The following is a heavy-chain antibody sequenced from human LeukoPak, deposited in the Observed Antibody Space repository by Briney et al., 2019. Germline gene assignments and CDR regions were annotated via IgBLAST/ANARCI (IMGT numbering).Heavy chain of an antibody. CDR1: GFTFDDYA. D-gene: IGHD3-10*02. CDR3: AELGITMIGGV. V-gene: IGHV3-9*01. CDR2: ISWNSGSI. Sequence: GGSLRLSCAASGFTFDDYAMHWVRQAPGKGLEWVSGISWNSGSIGYADSVKGRFTTSRDNAKNSLYLQMNSLRAEDTAVYYCAELGITMIGGVWGKGTTVSIPS. J-gene: IGHJ6*04.